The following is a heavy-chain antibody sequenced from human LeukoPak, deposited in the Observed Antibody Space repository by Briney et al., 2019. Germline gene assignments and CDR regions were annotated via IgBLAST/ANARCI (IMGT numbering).Heavy chain of an antibody. CDR1: GVSISISNHY. V-gene: IGHV4-39*01. CDR2: IYSSGTT. CDR3: ARRNYDVLSGYYDPFDI. J-gene: IGHJ3*02. D-gene: IGHD3-3*01. Sequence: PSETLSLTCTVSGVSISISNHYWTWIRQPPGKGLQWVGNIYSSGTTNYNPSLKSRVTISVDTSKNQFSLKLTSVTAADTAVYYCARRNYDVLSGYYDPFDIWDQGTMVTVSS.